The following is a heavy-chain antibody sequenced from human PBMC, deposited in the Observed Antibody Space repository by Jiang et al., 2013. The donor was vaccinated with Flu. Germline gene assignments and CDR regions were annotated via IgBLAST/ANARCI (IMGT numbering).Heavy chain of an antibody. J-gene: IGHJ4*02. CDR3: VKWLRRSDY. V-gene: IGHV1-69*01. Sequence: FSNYAISWVRQAPGQGLEWVGGIIPIFGTANYAQNFQGRVTITADESTSTTYMELRSLRSDDTAVYYCVKWLRRSDYWGQGTLVTVSS. D-gene: IGHD6-19*01. CDR2: IIPIFGTA. CDR1: FSNYA.